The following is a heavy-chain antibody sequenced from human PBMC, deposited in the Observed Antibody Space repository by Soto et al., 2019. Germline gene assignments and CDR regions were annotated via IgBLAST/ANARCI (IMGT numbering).Heavy chain of an antibody. CDR3: ARATYYDFWSGYSNWFDP. J-gene: IGHJ5*02. CDR1: GGSISSSSYY. Sequence: PSETLSLTCTVSGGSISSSSYYWGWIRQPPGKGLEWIGSIYYSGSTYYNPSLKSRVTISVDTSKNQFSLKLSSVTAADTAVYYCARATYYDFWSGYSNWFDPWGQGTLVTVSS. D-gene: IGHD3-3*01. CDR2: IYYSGST. V-gene: IGHV4-39*07.